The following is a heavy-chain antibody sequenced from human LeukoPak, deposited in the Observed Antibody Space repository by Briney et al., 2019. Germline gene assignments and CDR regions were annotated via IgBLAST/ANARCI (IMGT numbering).Heavy chain of an antibody. CDR3: ARVGLLAAAGYYCYGMDV. V-gene: IGHV4-31*03. CDR1: GGSISSGGYY. D-gene: IGHD6-13*01. J-gene: IGHJ6*02. CDR2: IYYSGST. Sequence: SETLSLTCTVSGGSISSGGYYWSWIRQHPGKGLEWIGYIYYSGSTYYNPSLKSRVIISVDTSKNQFSLKLSSVTAADTAVYYCARVGLLAAAGYYCYGMDVWGQGTTVTVSS.